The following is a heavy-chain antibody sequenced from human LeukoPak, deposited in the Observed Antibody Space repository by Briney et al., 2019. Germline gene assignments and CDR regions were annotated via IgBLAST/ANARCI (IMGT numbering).Heavy chain of an antibody. Sequence: GGSLRLSCAASGFTVSSNYMSWVRQAPGKGLEWVSVIDSGGSKYYAASVKGRCTISRDNSKDTLHLQMNSLRAEDTAVYYCARGVATFDYWGQGTLVTASS. CDR1: GFTVSSNY. J-gene: IGHJ4*02. CDR3: ARGVATFDY. V-gene: IGHV3-66*01. D-gene: IGHD5-12*01. CDR2: IDSGGSK.